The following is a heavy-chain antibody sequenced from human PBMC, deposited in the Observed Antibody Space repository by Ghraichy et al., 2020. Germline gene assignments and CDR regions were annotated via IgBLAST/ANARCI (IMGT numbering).Heavy chain of an antibody. CDR2: IYYSGST. J-gene: IGHJ6*02. D-gene: IGHD1-1*01. Sequence: SETLSLTCTVSGDSISTYYWNWIRQPPGKGLEWIGYIYYSGSTYYNPSLESRATISVDTSKNQFSLKLTYVTAADTAVYYCVRDMRGNRQLYGMDVWGQGTTVTVSS. V-gene: IGHV4-59*01. CDR3: VRDMRGNRQLYGMDV. CDR1: GDSISTYY.